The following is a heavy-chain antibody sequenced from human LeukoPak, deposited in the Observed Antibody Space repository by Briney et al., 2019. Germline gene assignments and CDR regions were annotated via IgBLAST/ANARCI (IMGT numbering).Heavy chain of an antibody. V-gene: IGHV1-69-2*01. Sequence: ASVKVSCKVSGYTFTDYYMHWVQQAPGKGLEWMGLVDPEDGETIYAEKFQGRVTITADTSTDTAYMELSSLRSEDTAVYYCARGPLAGFDLDYWGQGTLVTVSS. CDR3: ARGPLAGFDLDY. CDR1: GYTFTDYY. D-gene: IGHD1-1*01. J-gene: IGHJ4*02. CDR2: VDPEDGET.